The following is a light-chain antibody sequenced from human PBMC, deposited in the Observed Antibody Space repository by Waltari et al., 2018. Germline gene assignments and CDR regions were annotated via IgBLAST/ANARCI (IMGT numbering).Light chain of an antibody. CDR3: QQYYNTPFT. Sequence: DIVMTQSPDSLAVSLGERATINCKSSQSVLYSSNNKNYLAWYQQKAGQPPKVLIYWASTRESGVPDRFSGSGSGTDFTLTISSQQAEDVALYYCQQYYNTPFTFGPGTKVDIK. V-gene: IGKV4-1*01. CDR1: QSVLYSSNNKNY. CDR2: WAS. J-gene: IGKJ3*01.